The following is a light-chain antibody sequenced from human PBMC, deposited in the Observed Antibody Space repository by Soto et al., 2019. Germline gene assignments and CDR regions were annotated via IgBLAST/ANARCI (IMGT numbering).Light chain of an antibody. CDR2: AAS. V-gene: IGKV1-39*01. J-gene: IGKJ2*01. Sequence: DIRLTQSPSSLSASVGDRATITCRASQRISSYLDWYQQKPGKAPRLLIYAASSLQSGVPSRFSGSGSGTDFTLTISSLQPEDVATYYCQQCYSTPRTFGQGTKLEIK. CDR3: QQCYSTPRT. CDR1: QRISSY.